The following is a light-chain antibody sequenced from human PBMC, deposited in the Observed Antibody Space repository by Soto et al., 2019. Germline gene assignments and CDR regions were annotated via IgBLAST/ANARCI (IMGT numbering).Light chain of an antibody. CDR2: NTS. J-gene: IGLJ3*02. CDR3: LLSYSGARV. V-gene: IGLV7-46*01. CDR1: TGAVTSGHY. Sequence: QAVVTQEPSLTVSPGGTVTRTCGSSTGAVTSGHYPYWFQQKSGQAPRTLVYNTSDKHSWAPARFSGSLLGGKAALTLSGAQPEDEAEYYCLLSYSGARVFGGGTKVTVL.